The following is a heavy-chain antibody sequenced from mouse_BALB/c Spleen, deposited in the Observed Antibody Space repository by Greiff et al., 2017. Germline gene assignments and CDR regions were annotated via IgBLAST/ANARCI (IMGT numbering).Heavy chain of an antibody. J-gene: IGHJ4*01. Sequence: VQLQQSGAELVKPGASVKLSCTASGFNIKDTYMHWVKQRPEQGLEWIGRIDPANGNTKYDPKFQGKATITADTSSNTAYLQLSSLTSEDTAVYYGARGGGYLYYYAMDYWGQGTSVTVSS. CDR1: GFNIKDTY. CDR3: ARGGGYLYYYAMDY. CDR2: IDPANGNT. D-gene: IGHD2-2*01. V-gene: IGHV14-3*02.